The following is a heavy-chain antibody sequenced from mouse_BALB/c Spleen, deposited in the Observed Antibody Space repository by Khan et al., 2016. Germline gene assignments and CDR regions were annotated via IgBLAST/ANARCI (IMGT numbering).Heavy chain of an antibody. CDR2: INPNSGYL. Sequence: QVQLQQSAAELARPGASVKMSCEASGYTFSSYTMYWIKQRPGQGLEWIGYINPNSGYLEYNQKFKDKTTLTTDKSSSTAHLQLSSLPSWAPAVSYIATGGLRRWIAYWGQWTLVTVSA. CDR1: GYTFSSYT. J-gene: IGHJ3*01. CDR3: ATGGLRRWIAY. D-gene: IGHD2-4*01. V-gene: IGHV1-4*02.